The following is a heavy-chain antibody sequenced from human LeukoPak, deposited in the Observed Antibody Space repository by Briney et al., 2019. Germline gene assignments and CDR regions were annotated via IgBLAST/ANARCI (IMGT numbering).Heavy chain of an antibody. D-gene: IGHD6-19*01. J-gene: IGHJ3*02. Sequence: GGSLRVSCTVSGFTFSSFAMSWVRQAPGKGLEWVSTITGGSGAKYYADSVKGRFTISRDNPKNTLYLQMNSLRAEDSAVYYCAKDLRRSSGWYDAFDIWGQGTMVTVSS. CDR1: GFTFSSFA. CDR3: AKDLRRSSGWYDAFDI. CDR2: ITGGSGAK. V-gene: IGHV3-23*01.